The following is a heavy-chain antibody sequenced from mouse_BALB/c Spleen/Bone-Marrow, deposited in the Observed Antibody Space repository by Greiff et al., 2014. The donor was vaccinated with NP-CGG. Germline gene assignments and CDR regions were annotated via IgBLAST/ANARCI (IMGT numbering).Heavy chain of an antibody. V-gene: IGHV5-17*02. CDR2: ISIGSSPI. CDR1: GFTFSSFE. D-gene: IGHD2-4*01. J-gene: IGHJ4*01. CDR3: ARKGAMITHYYAMDY. Sequence: EVKLMESGGGLVQPGGSRKLSCAASGFTFSSFEMHWVRQAPEKGLEWVAYISIGSSPIYYADTMKGRFTISRDNPKNTLFLQMTSLRSEDTAMYYGARKGAMITHYYAMDYWGQGTSVTVSS.